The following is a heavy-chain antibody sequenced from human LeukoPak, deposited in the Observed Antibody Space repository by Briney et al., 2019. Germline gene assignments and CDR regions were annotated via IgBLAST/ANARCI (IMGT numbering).Heavy chain of an antibody. CDR3: ARDGGYHGMDV. J-gene: IGHJ6*02. CDR1: GFTFTSYW. Sequence: PGGSLRLSCAVSGFTFTSYWMSWVRQAPGKGLEWVANIKQDGSEKYYVDSVKGRFTISRDNAKNSLYLQMNSLRAEDTAVYYCARDGGYHGMDVWGQGTTVTVSS. D-gene: IGHD3-16*01. CDR2: IKQDGSEK. V-gene: IGHV3-7*01.